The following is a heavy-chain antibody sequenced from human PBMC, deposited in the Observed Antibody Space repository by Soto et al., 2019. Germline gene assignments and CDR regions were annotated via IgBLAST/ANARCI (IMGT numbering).Heavy chain of an antibody. CDR3: TTGEN. J-gene: IGHJ4*02. CDR1: GFTFRNVW. D-gene: IGHD3-16*01. V-gene: IGHV3-15*01. Sequence: EVLLVESGGGLAKPGESLRLSCEASGFTFRNVWMTWIRRAPGRGLEWVATIQKEADGGATDYGAPVAGRFTISREYSQKKPYLQMTSLKSQDTGLYYCTTGENWGRGTLVTVAS. CDR2: IQKEADGGAT.